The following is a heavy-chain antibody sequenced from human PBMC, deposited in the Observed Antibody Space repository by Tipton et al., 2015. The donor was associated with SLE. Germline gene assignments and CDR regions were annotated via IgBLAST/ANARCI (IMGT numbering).Heavy chain of an antibody. V-gene: IGHV1-18*01. CDR2: INTYNGNT. Sequence: QSGAEVKKSGASVNVSCKASGYTFDTYGITWVRQAPGQGLEWMGWINTYNGNTNYVQRFQGRVSMTTATSTTTAYLELRSLTSDDTAVYYCARVGGSYRKWFDPWGQGTLVTVSS. J-gene: IGHJ5*02. CDR3: ARVGGSYRKWFDP. CDR1: GYTFDTYG. D-gene: IGHD1-26*01.